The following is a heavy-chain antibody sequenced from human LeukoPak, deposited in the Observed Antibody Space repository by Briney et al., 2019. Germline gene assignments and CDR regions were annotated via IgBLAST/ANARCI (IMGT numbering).Heavy chain of an antibody. V-gene: IGHV4-59*08. D-gene: IGHD3-16*02. CDR1: GGSISSYY. CDR2: IYYSGST. CDR3: ARQGVYYRDPFDY. J-gene: IGHJ4*02. Sequence: KPSETLSLTCTVSGGSISSYYWSWIRQPPGKGLEWIGYIYYSGSTNYNPSLKSRVTISVDTSKNQFSLKLSSVTAADTAVYYCARQGVYYRDPFDYWGQGTLVTVSS.